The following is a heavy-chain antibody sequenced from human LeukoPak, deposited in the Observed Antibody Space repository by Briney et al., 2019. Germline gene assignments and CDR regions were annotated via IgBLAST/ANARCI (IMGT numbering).Heavy chain of an antibody. CDR2: IGSSGSTI. CDR3: ASSEVWWLNFDS. J-gene: IGHJ4*02. Sequence: GGSLRLSCAASGFTFSSYAMSWIRQAPGKGLEWVAHIGSSGSTIYYADSVKGRFTISRDNAKNSMYLQMNSLRAEDTAVYYCASSEVWWLNFDSWGQGTLVTVSS. D-gene: IGHD5-12*01. V-gene: IGHV3-11*01. CDR1: GFTFSSYA.